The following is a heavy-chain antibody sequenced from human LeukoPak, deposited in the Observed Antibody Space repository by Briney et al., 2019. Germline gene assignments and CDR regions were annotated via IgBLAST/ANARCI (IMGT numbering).Heavy chain of an antibody. D-gene: IGHD3-22*01. J-gene: IGHJ4*02. CDR3: ARDSSGFIWD. CDR1: GYTFTSYD. V-gene: IGHV1-18*01. CDR2: ISAYNGNT. Sequence: ASVKVSCKASGYTFTSYDINWVRQATGQGLEWMGWISAYNGNTNYAQKLQGRVTMTTDTSTSTAYMELRSLRSDDTAVYYCARDSSGFIWDWGQGTLVTVSS.